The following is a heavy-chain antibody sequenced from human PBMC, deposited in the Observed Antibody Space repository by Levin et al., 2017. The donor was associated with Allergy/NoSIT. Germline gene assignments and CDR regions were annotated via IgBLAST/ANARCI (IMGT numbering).Heavy chain of an antibody. V-gene: IGHV5-51*01. D-gene: IGHD4-17*01. CDR3: AKLRREALRVDAFDI. Sequence: RGESLKISCKGSGYSFNTHWIAWVRQMPGKGLEWMGIIYPGDSDTRYSPSFQGRATMSVDKSISTAYLQWRSLRASDTAIYYCAKLRREALRVDAFDIWGQGTMVTVSS. J-gene: IGHJ3*02. CDR1: GYSFNTHW. CDR2: IYPGDSDT.